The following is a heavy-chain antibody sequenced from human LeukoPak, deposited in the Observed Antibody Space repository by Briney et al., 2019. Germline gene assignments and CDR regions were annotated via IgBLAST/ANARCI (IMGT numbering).Heavy chain of an antibody. D-gene: IGHD5-18*01. V-gene: IGHV4-30-4*08. J-gene: IGHJ4*02. Sequence: SETLSLTCTVSGGSISSYYWSWIRQPPGKGLEWIGYIYYSGSTYYNPSLKSRVTISIDTSKIQFSLKLSSVTAADTAVYYCARDNGYSKIDFWGQGTLVTVSS. CDR2: IYYSGST. CDR3: ARDNGYSKIDF. CDR1: GGSISSYY.